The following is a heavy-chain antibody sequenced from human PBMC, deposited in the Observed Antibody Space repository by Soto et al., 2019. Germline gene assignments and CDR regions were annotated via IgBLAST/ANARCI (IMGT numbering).Heavy chain of an antibody. CDR3: ARTEGYCSGGSCYRWFDP. CDR2: IYYSGST. J-gene: IGHJ5*02. Sequence: SETLSLTCTVSGGSISSYYWSWIRQPPGKGLEWIGYIYYSGSTNYNPSLKSRVTISVDTSKNQFSLKLSPVTAADTAVYYCARTEGYCSGGSCYRWFDPWGQGTLVTVSS. CDR1: GGSISSYY. V-gene: IGHV4-59*08. D-gene: IGHD2-15*01.